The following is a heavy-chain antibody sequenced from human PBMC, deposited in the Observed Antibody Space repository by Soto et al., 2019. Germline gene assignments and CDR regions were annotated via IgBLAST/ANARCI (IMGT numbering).Heavy chain of an antibody. CDR3: ARDPGTLGSTDAFDI. J-gene: IGHJ3*02. D-gene: IGHD7-27*01. V-gene: IGHV3-48*03. CDR1: GFAITKYE. CDR2: IGRSGSPI. Sequence: EVQLVESGGGLVQPGGSLRLSCAAHGFAITKYEMNWIRQAPGKGLEWVSYIGRSGSPIYYTDFVKGRFTISTDSAKNSLSLQMDSLRAEDTALYYCARDPGTLGSTDAFDIWGQGTLVTVSS.